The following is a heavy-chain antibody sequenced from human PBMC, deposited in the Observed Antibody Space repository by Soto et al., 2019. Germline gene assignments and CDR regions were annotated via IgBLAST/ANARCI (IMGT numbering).Heavy chain of an antibody. Sequence: SQTLSLTCAASGGPFDFYYWSWIRQSPNKVLEWIAEINYRGSANYTSSLKSRVTISVDASKHQVSLKLTSVTAADSGLYYCARPLLSGVDDAFNIWGQGTMVTVSS. J-gene: IGHJ3*02. D-gene: IGHD3-9*01. CDR3: ARPLLSGVDDAFNI. CDR1: GGPFDFYY. V-gene: IGHV4-34*01. CDR2: INYRGSA.